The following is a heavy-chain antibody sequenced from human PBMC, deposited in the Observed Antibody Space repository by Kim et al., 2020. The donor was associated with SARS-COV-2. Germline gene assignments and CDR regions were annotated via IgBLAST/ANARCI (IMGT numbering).Heavy chain of an antibody. Sequence: GGSLRLSCAASGFTVSSNYMSWVRQAPGKGLEWVSVIYSGGSTYYADSVKGRFTISRDNSKNTLYLQMNSLRAEDTAVYYCARIRQGLTMVRGAFDPWGQGTLVTVSS. CDR1: GFTVSSNY. CDR2: IYSGGST. CDR3: ARIRQGLTMVRGAFDP. J-gene: IGHJ5*02. V-gene: IGHV3-53*01. D-gene: IGHD3-10*01.